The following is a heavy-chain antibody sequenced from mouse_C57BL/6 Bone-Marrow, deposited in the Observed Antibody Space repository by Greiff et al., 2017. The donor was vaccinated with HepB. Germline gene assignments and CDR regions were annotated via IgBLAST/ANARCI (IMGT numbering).Heavy chain of an antibody. J-gene: IGHJ2*01. CDR2: IDPANGNT. CDR3: ARWDYGSSYFDY. V-gene: IGHV14-3*01. CDR1: GFNIKNTY. D-gene: IGHD1-1*01. Sequence: EVKVVESVAELVRPGASVKLSCTASGFNIKNTYMHWVKQRPEQGLEWIGRIDPANGNTKYAPKFQGKATITADTSSNTAYLQLSSLTSEDTAIYYCARWDYGSSYFDYWGQGTTLTVSS.